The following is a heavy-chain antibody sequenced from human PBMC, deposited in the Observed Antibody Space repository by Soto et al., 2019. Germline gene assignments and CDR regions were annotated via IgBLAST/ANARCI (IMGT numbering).Heavy chain of an antibody. J-gene: IGHJ4*02. V-gene: IGHV3-11*01. CDR3: AKDHGGGGLTLEY. D-gene: IGHD3-16*01. Sequence: QVHLEESGGGLVKPGGSLRLSCTASGFIFSDYYMSWVRQAPGKGLEWVSDISDSGRITHHADSVEGRFTISRDNAKDSLYLQMNSLRPEDSAIYYCAKDHGGGGLTLEYWGQGTLVTVSS. CDR2: ISDSGRIT. CDR1: GFIFSDYY.